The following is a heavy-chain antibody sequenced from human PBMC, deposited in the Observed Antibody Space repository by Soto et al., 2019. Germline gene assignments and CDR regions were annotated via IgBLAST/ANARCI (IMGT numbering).Heavy chain of an antibody. CDR3: ARDGFAYYYDSSGYYPPYYYYGMDV. J-gene: IGHJ6*02. Sequence: ASVKVSCKASGYTFTSYYMHWVRQAPGQGLEWMGIINPSGGSTSYAQKFQGRVTMTRDTSTSTVYMELSSLRSEDTAVYYCARDGFAYYYDSSGYYPPYYYYGMDVWGQGTTVTVS. D-gene: IGHD3-22*01. V-gene: IGHV1-46*01. CDR2: INPSGGST. CDR1: GYTFTSYY.